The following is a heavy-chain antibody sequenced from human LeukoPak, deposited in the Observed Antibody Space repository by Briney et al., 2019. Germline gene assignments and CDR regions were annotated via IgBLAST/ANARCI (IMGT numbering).Heavy chain of an antibody. Sequence: PSETLSLTCTVSGYSISSGYYWGWIRQPPGKGLEWIGSIYHSGSTYYNPSLKSRVTISVDTSKNQFSLKLSSVTAADTAVYYCARPAGRWLRLTTSDWFDPWGQGTLVTVSS. CDR2: IYHSGST. J-gene: IGHJ5*02. V-gene: IGHV4-38-2*02. CDR3: ARPAGRWLRLTTSDWFDP. CDR1: GYSISSGYY. D-gene: IGHD5-12*01.